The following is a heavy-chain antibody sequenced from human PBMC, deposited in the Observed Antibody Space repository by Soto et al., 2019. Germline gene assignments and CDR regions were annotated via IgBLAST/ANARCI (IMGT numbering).Heavy chain of an antibody. Sequence: SETLSLTCTVSGGSISGSSDYWGWIRQPPGKGLEWIGNIFYSGNTYYNPSLKSRVTISVDTSKNQFSLKLSSVTAADTAVYYCARDRSGYAGGYYYYGMDVWGQGTTVTVSS. CDR2: IFYSGNT. J-gene: IGHJ6*02. D-gene: IGHD5-12*01. CDR3: ARDRSGYAGGYYYYGMDV. V-gene: IGHV4-39*07. CDR1: GGSISGSSDY.